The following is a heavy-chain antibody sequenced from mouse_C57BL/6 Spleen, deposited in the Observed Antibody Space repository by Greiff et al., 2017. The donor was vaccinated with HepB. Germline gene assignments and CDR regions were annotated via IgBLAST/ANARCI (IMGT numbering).Heavy chain of an antibody. J-gene: IGHJ2*01. D-gene: IGHD2-12*01. CDR1: GYTFTRYW. CDR3: ARVGIRRTGFDY. V-gene: IGHV1-53*01. CDR2: INPSNGGT. Sequence: QVQLQQPGTELVKPGASVKLSCKASGYTFTRYWMHWVKQRPGQGLEWIGNINPSNGGTNYNEKFKSKATLTVDKSSSTAYMQLSSRTSEDSAVYYGARVGIRRTGFDYWGQGTTLTVSS.